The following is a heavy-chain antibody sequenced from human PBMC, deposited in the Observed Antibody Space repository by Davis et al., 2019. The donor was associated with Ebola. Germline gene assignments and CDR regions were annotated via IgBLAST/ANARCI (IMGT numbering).Heavy chain of an antibody. CDR2: INPNGGST. D-gene: IGHD6-13*01. J-gene: IGHJ4*02. CDR3: ARDGLAGAADS. Sequence: AASVQVSCKASGYTFTNYYLQWVRQAPGQGLEWMGIINPNGGSTIYAQKFQGRVTMTRDTSTSTVYMELSSLRSEDTAVYYCARDGLAGAADSWGQGTLVTVSS. V-gene: IGHV1-46*01. CDR1: GYTFTNYY.